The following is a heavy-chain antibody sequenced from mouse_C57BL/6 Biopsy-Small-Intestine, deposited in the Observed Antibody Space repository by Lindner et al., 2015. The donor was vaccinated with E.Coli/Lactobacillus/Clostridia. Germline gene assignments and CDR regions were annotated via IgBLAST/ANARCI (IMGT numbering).Heavy chain of an antibody. CDR1: GFIFGDHG. V-gene: IGHV5-17*01. J-gene: IGHJ2*01. D-gene: IGHD1-1*01. Sequence: VQLQESGGGLVKPGGSLKLSCTASGFIFGDHGMHWVRQAPEKGLEWVAYISGSSSTIFYADVLKGRFTISRDNAKSTLFLQMTSLRSEDTAIYYCARNYYGSGYDYWGQGTTLTVSS. CDR2: ISGSSSTI. CDR3: ARNYYGSGYDY.